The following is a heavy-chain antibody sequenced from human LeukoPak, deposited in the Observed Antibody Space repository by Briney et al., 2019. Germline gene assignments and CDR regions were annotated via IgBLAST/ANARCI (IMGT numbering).Heavy chain of an antibody. Sequence: GGSLRLSCAASGFTFSSYAMSWVRQAPGKGLEWVSAISGSGGGTYYADSVKGRFTISRDNSKNTLYLQMNSLRAEDTAVYYCAKGRSSGWGFDYWGQGTLVTVSS. V-gene: IGHV3-23*01. D-gene: IGHD6-19*01. J-gene: IGHJ4*02. CDR3: AKGRSSGWGFDY. CDR1: GFTFSSYA. CDR2: ISGSGGGT.